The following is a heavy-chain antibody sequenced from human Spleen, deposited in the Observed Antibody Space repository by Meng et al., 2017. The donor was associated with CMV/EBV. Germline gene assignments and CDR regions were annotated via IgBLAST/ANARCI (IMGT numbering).Heavy chain of an antibody. J-gene: IGHJ4*02. D-gene: IGHD3-3*01. CDR3: ARSSSRKITIFGVVIDFSFDY. Sequence: SETLSLTCTVSGDPVTTSSAYWGWIRQHPGQGLEWIGSIYYTGSTYYAPSLESRVTISVDTSKKQFSLKLNSVTAADTAVYYCARSSSRKITIFGVVIDFSFDYWGQGTLVTVSS. CDR1: GDPVTTSSAY. CDR2: IYYTGST. V-gene: IGHV4-39*07.